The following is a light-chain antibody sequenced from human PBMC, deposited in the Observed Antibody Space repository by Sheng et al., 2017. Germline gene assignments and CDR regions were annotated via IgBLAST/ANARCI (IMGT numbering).Light chain of an antibody. CDR2: ETS. CDR3: LQYSPYSGT. Sequence: DIQMTQSPSTLSASVGDRVAITCRASQSISRWVAWYQQKPGQAPSLLIYETSTLKSGVPSRFSGSGSGTEFTLTISNLQPGDFATYFCLQYSPYSGTFGQGTKVEVK. CDR1: QSISRW. V-gene: IGKV1-5*01. J-gene: IGKJ1*01.